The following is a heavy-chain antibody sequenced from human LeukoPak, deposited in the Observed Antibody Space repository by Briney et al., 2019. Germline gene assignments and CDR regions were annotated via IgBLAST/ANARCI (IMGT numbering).Heavy chain of an antibody. CDR1: GGTFSSYA. J-gene: IGHJ4*02. D-gene: IGHD7-27*01. V-gene: IGHV1-69*13. CDR3: ARFRNWGFAFGDY. CDR2: IIPIFGTA. Sequence: SVKVSCKASGGTFSSYASSWVRQAPGQGLEWMGGIIPIFGTANYAQKFQGRVTITADESTSTAYMELSSLRSGDTAVYYCARFRNWGFAFGDYWGQGTLVTVSS.